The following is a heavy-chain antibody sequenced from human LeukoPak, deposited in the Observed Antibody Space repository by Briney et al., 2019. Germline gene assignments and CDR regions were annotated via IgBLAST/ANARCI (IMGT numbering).Heavy chain of an antibody. Sequence: GGSLRLSCAASGFTFSSYAMSWVRQAPGKGLEWVSSISASGGSTYYAASVKGRFTISRDNSKNTLYLQMNSLRAEDTAVYYCAKGSTSWLYVDYWGQGTLVTVSS. CDR2: ISASGGST. D-gene: IGHD6-13*01. CDR3: AKGSTSWLYVDY. CDR1: GFTFSSYA. V-gene: IGHV3-23*01. J-gene: IGHJ4*02.